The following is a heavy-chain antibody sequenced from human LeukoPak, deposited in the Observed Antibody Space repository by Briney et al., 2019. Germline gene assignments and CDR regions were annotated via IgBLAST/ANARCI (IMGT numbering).Heavy chain of an antibody. V-gene: IGHV4-61*02. Sequence: SETLSLTCTVSGGSISSGSYYWSWIRQPAGKGLEWIGRIYTSGSTNYNPSLKSRVTISVDTSKNQFSLKLSSVTAADTAVYYCARDRKVNWFDPWCQGTLVTVSS. CDR1: GGSISSGSYY. J-gene: IGHJ5*02. CDR2: IYTSGST. CDR3: ARDRKVNWFDP.